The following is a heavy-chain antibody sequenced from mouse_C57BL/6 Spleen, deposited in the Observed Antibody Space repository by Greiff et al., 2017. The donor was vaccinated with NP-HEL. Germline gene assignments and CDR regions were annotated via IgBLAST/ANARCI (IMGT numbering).Heavy chain of an antibody. Sequence: EVQLQQSGPELVKPGASVKISCKASGYTFTDYYMNWVKQSHGKSLEWIGDISPNNGGTSYNQKFKGKATLTVDQSSSTAYMELRSPTSEDSAVYYSARGDGNYYFDYWGQGTTLTVSS. CDR3: ARGDGNYYFDY. J-gene: IGHJ2*01. CDR1: GYTFTDYY. D-gene: IGHD2-1*01. V-gene: IGHV1-26*01. CDR2: ISPNNGGT.